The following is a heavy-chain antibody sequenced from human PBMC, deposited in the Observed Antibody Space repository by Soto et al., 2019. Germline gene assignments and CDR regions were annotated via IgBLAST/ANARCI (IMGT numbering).Heavy chain of an antibody. D-gene: IGHD6-19*01. CDR2: IIPILGIA. CDR3: ARTLGSGWDYYYYMDV. Sequence: QVQLVQSGAEVQKPGSSVKVSCKASGGTFSSYTISWVRQAPGQGLEWMGRIIPILGIANYAQKFQGRVTITADKSTSTAYMELSSLRSEDTAVYYCARTLGSGWDYYYYMDVWGKGTTVTVSS. J-gene: IGHJ6*03. CDR1: GGTFSSYT. V-gene: IGHV1-69*02.